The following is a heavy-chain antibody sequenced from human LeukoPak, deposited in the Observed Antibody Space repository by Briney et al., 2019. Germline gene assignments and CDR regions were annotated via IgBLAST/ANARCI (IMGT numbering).Heavy chain of an antibody. V-gene: IGHV3-43*02. Sequence: GGSLRLSCAASGFTFDDYAMQWVRQEPGKGLEWVSLISGDGGSAYYADSVQGRFTISRDNSKNSLLLQMNSLRTEDTALYYCAKVSRALTIFGVALDYWGQGTLVTVSS. D-gene: IGHD3-3*01. J-gene: IGHJ4*02. CDR1: GFTFDDYA. CDR3: AKVSRALTIFGVALDY. CDR2: ISGDGGSA.